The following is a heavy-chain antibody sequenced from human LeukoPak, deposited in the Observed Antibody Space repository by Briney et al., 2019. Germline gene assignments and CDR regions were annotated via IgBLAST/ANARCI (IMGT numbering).Heavy chain of an antibody. J-gene: IGHJ4*02. D-gene: IGHD3-3*01. Sequence: SETLSLTCTVSGYSISSGYYWGWIRQPPGKGLEWIGRIYLSGSTYYNPSLKSRGTISVDTAKNQFSLKLSSVTAADTAVYYCASGLRFLEWLDWAPFAYWGQGTLVTVSS. V-gene: IGHV4-38-2*02. CDR2: IYLSGST. CDR1: GYSISSGYY. CDR3: ASGLRFLEWLDWAPFAY.